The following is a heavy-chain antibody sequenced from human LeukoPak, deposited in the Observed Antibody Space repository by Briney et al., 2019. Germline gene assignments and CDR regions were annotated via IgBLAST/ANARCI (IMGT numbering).Heavy chain of an antibody. CDR2: ISAYNGNT. D-gene: IGHD3-9*01. CDR3: AREGTYYDILTGYHLWLNYYYGMDV. V-gene: IGHV1-18*01. J-gene: IGHJ6*02. CDR1: GYTFTSYG. Sequence: ASVKVSCKASGYTFTSYGISWVRQAPGQGLEWMGWISAYNGNTNYAQKLQGRVTMTTDTSTSPAYMELRSLRSDDTAVYYCAREGTYYDILTGYHLWLNYYYGMDVWGQGTTVTVSS.